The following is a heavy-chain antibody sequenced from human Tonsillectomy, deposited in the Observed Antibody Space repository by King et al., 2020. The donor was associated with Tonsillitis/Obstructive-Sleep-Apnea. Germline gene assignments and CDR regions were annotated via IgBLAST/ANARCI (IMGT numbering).Heavy chain of an antibody. CDR3: ARSNYGDYEHFDY. Sequence: ITLKESGPVLVKPTETLTLTFTVSGFSLSNARMGVSWIRQPPGKALECLAHIFSNDEKSYITSLKSRLTISKDTSKSQVFLTMTNMDPVDTATYYCARSNYGDYEHFDYWGQGTLVTVSS. CDR2: IFSNDEK. J-gene: IGHJ4*02. D-gene: IGHD4-17*01. CDR1: GFSLSNARMG. V-gene: IGHV2-26*01.